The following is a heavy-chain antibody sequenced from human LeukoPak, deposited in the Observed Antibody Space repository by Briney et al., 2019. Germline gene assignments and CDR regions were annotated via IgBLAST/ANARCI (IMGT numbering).Heavy chain of an antibody. J-gene: IGHJ4*02. CDR1: GGSISSYS. CDR3: ARAPRWSGSTSYFDY. Sequence: PSETLSLTCTLSGGSISSYSWSWIRQPPGKKLEWIGYIYYSGSTNYNPSLKSRVTTSVDTSKNQFSLKLSSMTAADTAVYYCARAPRWSGSTSYFDYWGQGTLVTVSS. V-gene: IGHV4-59*01. D-gene: IGHD3-10*02. CDR2: IYYSGST.